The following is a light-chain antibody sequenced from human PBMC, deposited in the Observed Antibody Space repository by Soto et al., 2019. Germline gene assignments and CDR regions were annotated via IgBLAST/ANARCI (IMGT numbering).Light chain of an antibody. J-gene: IGKJ5*01. CDR2: GAS. CDR1: QSVSSSY. Sequence: EIVLTQSPGTLSLSPGERATLSCRASQSVSSSYLAWYQQKPGQAPRLLIYGASSRATGIPDRFSGSGSETDFTLTISRLEPEDFAVYYCQQYGTSPVTFGQGTRLEIK. V-gene: IGKV3-20*01. CDR3: QQYGTSPVT.